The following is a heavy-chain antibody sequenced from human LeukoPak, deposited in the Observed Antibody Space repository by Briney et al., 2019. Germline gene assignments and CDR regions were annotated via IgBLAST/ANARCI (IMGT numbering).Heavy chain of an antibody. J-gene: IGHJ6*03. CDR2: IYSGGST. V-gene: IGHV3-53*01. CDR1: GFTVSSNY. D-gene: IGHD3-10*01. Sequence: GGSLRLSWAASGFTVSSNYMSWVRQALGKGLEWVLVIYSGGSTYYADSLKGRFTISRDNSKSTLYLQMNRLSAGDTAVYYCATGPGVRGYYYYYYMDVWGKGTTVTVSS. CDR3: ATGPGVRGYYYYYYMDV.